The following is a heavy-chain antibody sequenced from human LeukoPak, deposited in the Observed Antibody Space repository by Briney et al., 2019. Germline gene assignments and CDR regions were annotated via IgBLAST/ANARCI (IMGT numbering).Heavy chain of an antibody. CDR3: ARDSSRYDFWSGYLLYNWFDP. CDR2: IKQDGSEK. J-gene: IGHJ5*02. V-gene: IGHV3-7*01. CDR1: GFTFSSYW. Sequence: GGSLRLSCAASGFTFSSYWMGWVRQAPGKGLEWVANIKQDGSEKYYVDSVKGRFTISRDNAKNSLYLQMNSLRAEDTAVYYCARDSSRYDFWSGYLLYNWFDPWGQGTLVTVSS. D-gene: IGHD3-3*01.